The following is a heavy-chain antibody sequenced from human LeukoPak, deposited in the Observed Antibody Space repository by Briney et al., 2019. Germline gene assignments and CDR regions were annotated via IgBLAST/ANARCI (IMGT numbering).Heavy chain of an antibody. D-gene: IGHD6-25*01. V-gene: IGHV5-51*01. J-gene: IGHJ4*02. CDR3: ARRSGYSFRYFED. Sequence: GESLKISCKGSGLNFGNYWIGWVRQMPGKGLEWMGIIYPGDSDTRYSPSFQGRVTMSVDKSNSTAYLQWSTLRASDTAMYYCARRSGYSFRYFEDWGQGTLVTVSS. CDR1: GLNFGNYW. CDR2: IYPGDSDT.